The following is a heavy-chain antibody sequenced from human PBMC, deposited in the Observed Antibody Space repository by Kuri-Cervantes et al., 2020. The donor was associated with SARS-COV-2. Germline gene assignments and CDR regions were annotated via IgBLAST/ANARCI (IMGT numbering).Heavy chain of an antibody. Sequence: SVKVSCKASGVTFTRNTINWVRQAPGQGLEWMGRIIPDLGVTNYARKFQGRVTITADKSTTTAYMDLNSLTSEDTAVYYCASDRSAWPLDYWGQGTLVTVSS. V-gene: IGHV1-69*02. CDR3: ASDRSAWPLDY. D-gene: IGHD6-19*01. CDR1: GVTFTRNT. CDR2: IIPDLGVT. J-gene: IGHJ4*02.